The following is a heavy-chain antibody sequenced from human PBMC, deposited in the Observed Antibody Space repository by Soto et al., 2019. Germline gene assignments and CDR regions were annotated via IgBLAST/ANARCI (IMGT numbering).Heavy chain of an antibody. J-gene: IGHJ5*02. CDR3: ARDGHCSGCSCYHPRGWFDP. Sequence: ASVKVSCKASGYTFTGYYMHWVRQAPGQGLEWMGWINPNSGGTNYAQKFQGRVTMTRDTSISTAYMELSRLRSDETAVYYCARDGHCSGCSCYHPRGWFDPWGQGTLVTVSS. V-gene: IGHV1-2*02. D-gene: IGHD2-15*01. CDR1: GYTFTGYY. CDR2: INPNSGGT.